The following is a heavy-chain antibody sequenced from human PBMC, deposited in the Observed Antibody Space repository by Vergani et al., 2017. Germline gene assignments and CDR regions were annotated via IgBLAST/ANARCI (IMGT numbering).Heavy chain of an antibody. CDR3: GRGSDNYN. J-gene: IGHJ4*02. CDR2: IKNTGDST. CDR1: GFTFSSHA. V-gene: IGHV3-23*04. D-gene: IGHD5-24*01. Sequence: ELQLVESGGGLVQPGGSLRLSCVASGFTFSSHAMSWVRQGHGQGLEWVSSIKNTGDSTHYADSVKGRFTISRDNSKNTLYLQMNSRRVEDTAVYYCGRGSDNYNWGQGTLVTVSS.